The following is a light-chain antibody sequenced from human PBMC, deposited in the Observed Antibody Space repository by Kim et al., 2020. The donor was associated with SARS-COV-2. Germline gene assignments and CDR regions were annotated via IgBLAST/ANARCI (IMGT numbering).Light chain of an antibody. CDR2: DVT. Sequence: GQSIPLSCTGSGSDVGGYSNVSWHQQYPGKAPKIMIYDVTKRPSGVSNRFSGSKSGNTASLTISGLQAEDEADYYCSSYTSTNTLVFGGGTKLTVL. CDR1: GSDVGGYSN. J-gene: IGLJ2*01. CDR3: SSYTSTNTLV. V-gene: IGLV2-14*04.